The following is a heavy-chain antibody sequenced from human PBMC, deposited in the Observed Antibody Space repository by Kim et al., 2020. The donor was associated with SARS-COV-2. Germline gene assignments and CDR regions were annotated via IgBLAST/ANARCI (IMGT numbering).Heavy chain of an antibody. J-gene: IGHJ6*02. CDR2: ISSSSSTI. D-gene: IGHD3-9*01. CDR3: ARGERYFDWLQPKYYYYGMDV. CDR1: GFTFSSYS. Sequence: GGSLRLSCAASGFTFSSYSMNWVRQAPGKGLEWVSYISSSSSTIYYADSVKGRFTISRDNAKNSLYLQMNSLRDEDTAVYYCARGERYFDWLQPKYYYYGMDVWGQGTTVTVSS. V-gene: IGHV3-48*02.